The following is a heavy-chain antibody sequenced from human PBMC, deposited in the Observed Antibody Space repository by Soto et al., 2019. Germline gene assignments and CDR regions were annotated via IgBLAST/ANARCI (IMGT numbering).Heavy chain of an antibody. V-gene: IGHV4-39*01. CDR3: ASFPDAFDI. CDR2: NYYSGST. J-gene: IGHJ3*02. CDR1: GGSISSSSYY. Sequence: LQLQESGPGLVKPSETLSLTCTVSGGSISSSSYYWGWIRQPPGKGLEWSGSNYYSGSTYYNPSLKSLVTISADTSKNPFSLKLSSVTAADTSGYYCASFPDAFDIWGQGTMVTVSS.